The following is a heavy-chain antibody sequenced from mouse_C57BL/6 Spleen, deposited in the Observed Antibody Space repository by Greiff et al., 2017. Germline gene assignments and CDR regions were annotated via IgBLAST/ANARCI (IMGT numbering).Heavy chain of an antibody. V-gene: IGHV5-9-1*02. J-gene: IGHJ1*03. D-gene: IGHD1-1*01. CDR1: GFTFSSYA. Sequence: DVMLVESGEGLVKPGGSLKLSCAASGFTFSSYAMSWVRQTPEKRLEWVAYISSGGDYIYYADPVKGRFTISRDNARNTLYLQMSSLKSEDTAMYYCTRGFTTDEGWYFDVWGTGTTVTVSS. CDR3: TRGFTTDEGWYFDV. CDR2: ISSGGDYI.